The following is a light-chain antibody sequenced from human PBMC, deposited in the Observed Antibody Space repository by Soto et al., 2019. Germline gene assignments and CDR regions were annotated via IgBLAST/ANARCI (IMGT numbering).Light chain of an antibody. CDR3: AAWDDSLNGYV. J-gene: IGLJ1*01. CDR1: RPTIGSNN. V-gene: IGLV1-44*01. Sequence: QSVLTQPPSASGTPGQRVTISCSGSRPTIGSNNVNWFQPLPGTAPKPLIYSNNQRPSGVPDRFSGSKSGTSASLAISGLQSEDEADYYCAAWDDSLNGYVFGTGTKVTVL. CDR2: SNN.